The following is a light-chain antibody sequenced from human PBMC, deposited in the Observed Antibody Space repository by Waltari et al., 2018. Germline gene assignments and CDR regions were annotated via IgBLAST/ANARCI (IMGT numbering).Light chain of an antibody. V-gene: IGKV4-1*01. CDR2: WAS. CDR3: QQYYSIPWT. CDR1: QNVLYSPHNKCF. J-gene: IGKJ1*01. Sequence: DIVMTQSPDSLAVSLGERATVNCKSSQNVLYSPHNKCFVAWFQQKLGHPPKWPIYWASTRGSGVPVRFSGSGSGRDFTLTISGLQAEDVAVYYCQQYYSIPWTFGQGTKVEIK.